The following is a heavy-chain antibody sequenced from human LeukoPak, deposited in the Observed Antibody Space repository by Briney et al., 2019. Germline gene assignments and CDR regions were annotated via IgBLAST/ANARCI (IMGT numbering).Heavy chain of an antibody. CDR1: GGFISNYY. CDR3: ARGPTHGGTYFDS. CDR2: IHSSGST. Sequence: PSETLSLTCTVSGGFISNYYWSWIRQPAGKEPEWIGRIHSSGSTLYNPSLKSRVTVSADTSKNQFSLRLTSATAADTAVYYCARGPTHGGTYFDSWGQGTLVTVSS. D-gene: IGHD2-15*01. J-gene: IGHJ4*02. V-gene: IGHV4-4*07.